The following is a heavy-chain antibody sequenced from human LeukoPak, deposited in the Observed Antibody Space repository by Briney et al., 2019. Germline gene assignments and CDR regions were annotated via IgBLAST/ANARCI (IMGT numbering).Heavy chain of an antibody. CDR3: AREPPHYDSSGFPDD. V-gene: IGHV3-7*01. CDR2: IKQDGSEK. D-gene: IGHD3-22*01. CDR1: GFTFSSYW. Sequence: GGSLRLSRAASGFTFSSYWMSWVRQAPGKGLEWVANIKQDGSEKYYVDSVKGRFTISRDNAKNSLYLQMNSLRAEDTAVYYCAREPPHYDSSGFPDDWGQGTLVTVSS. J-gene: IGHJ4*02.